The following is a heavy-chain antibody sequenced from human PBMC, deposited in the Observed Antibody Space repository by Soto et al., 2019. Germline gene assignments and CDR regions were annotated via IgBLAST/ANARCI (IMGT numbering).Heavy chain of an antibody. V-gene: IGHV1-69*13. CDR3: ARQTGGPNDQFDY. Sequence: PSVKVSCKASGGTFSSYAISWVRQAPGQGLEWMGGIIPIFGTANYAQKFQGRVTITADESTSTAYMELSSLRSEDAAVYYCARQTGGPNDQFDYWGQGTLVTVS. CDR2: IIPIFGTA. D-gene: IGHD2-2*01. J-gene: IGHJ4*02. CDR1: GGTFSSYA.